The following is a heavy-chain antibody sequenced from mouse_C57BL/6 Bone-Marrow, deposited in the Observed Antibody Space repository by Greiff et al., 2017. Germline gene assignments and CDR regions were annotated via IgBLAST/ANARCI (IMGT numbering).Heavy chain of an antibody. V-gene: IGHV1-18*01. Sequence: VQLQPSGPELVKPGASVKIPCKASGYTFTDYNMDWVKQSHGKSLEWIGDINPNNGGTIYNQKFKGKATLTVDKSSSTAYMELRSLTSEDTAVYYWARNRDSSGYYAMDYWGQGTSVTVSS. CDR1: GYTFTDYN. CDR2: INPNNGGT. D-gene: IGHD3-2*02. J-gene: IGHJ4*01. CDR3: ARNRDSSGYYAMDY.